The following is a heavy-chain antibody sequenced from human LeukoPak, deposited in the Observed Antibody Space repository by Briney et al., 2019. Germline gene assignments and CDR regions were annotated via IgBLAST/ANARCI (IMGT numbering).Heavy chain of an antibody. J-gene: IGHJ5*02. D-gene: IGHD6-13*01. CDR1: GFTFSDYY. V-gene: IGHV3-11*01. Sequence: PRGSLRLSCAASGFTFSDYYMSWIRQAPGKGLEWVSYISSSGSTIYYADSVKGRFTISRDHAKNSLYLQMNSLRAEATAVYYCARDYSSSWGYNWFDPWGQGTLVTVSS. CDR3: ARDYSSSWGYNWFDP. CDR2: ISSSGSTI.